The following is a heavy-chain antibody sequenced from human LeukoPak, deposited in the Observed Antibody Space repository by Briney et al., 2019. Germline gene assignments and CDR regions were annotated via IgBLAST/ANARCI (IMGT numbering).Heavy chain of an antibody. CDR3: ARMGLWFGELLGRRNF. CDR2: IYRAGST. J-gene: IGHJ4*02. CDR1: GFSVSSDY. V-gene: IGHV3-66*01. Sequence: GGSLRLSCAASGFSVSSDYMTWVRQAPGKGLEWVSVIYRAGSTHYADSVKGRFTISRDNSRNTVDLQMNNLRAEDTAVYFCARMGLWFGELLGRRNFWGQGTLVSVSS. D-gene: IGHD3-10*01.